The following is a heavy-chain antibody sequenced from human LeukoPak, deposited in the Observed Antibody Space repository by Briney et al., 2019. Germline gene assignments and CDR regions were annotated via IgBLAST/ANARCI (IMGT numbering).Heavy chain of an antibody. CDR3: ASNPPNTGDFYY. Sequence: EAPVRVSCKTSGYTFTNLDINWLRQAPGQGLEWMGWMSPNSGDTGHAQKFQGRVSMTRDTSISTAYMELSSLRSEDTAVYYCASNPPNTGDFYYWGLGSLVTVSS. CDR2: MSPNSGDT. D-gene: IGHD1-1*01. V-gene: IGHV1-8*01. J-gene: IGHJ4*02. CDR1: GYTFTNLD.